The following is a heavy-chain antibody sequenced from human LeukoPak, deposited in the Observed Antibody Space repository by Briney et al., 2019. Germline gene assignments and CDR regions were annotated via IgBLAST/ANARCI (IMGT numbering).Heavy chain of an antibody. CDR3: ARDDYDILTGYPNWFDP. Sequence: ASVKVSCKASGGTFSSYAISWVRQAPGHGIEWMGGIIPIFGTANYAQKFQGRVTITADKSTSTAYMELSSLRSEDTAVYYCARDDYDILTGYPNWFDPWGQGTLVTVSS. J-gene: IGHJ5*02. CDR1: GGTFSSYA. D-gene: IGHD3-9*01. V-gene: IGHV1-69*06. CDR2: IIPIFGTA.